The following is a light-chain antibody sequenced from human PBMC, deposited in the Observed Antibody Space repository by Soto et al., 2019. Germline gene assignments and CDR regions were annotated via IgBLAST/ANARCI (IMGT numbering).Light chain of an antibody. V-gene: IGKV3-11*01. Sequence: IVLTQSPDTLSLSPWERATLSCRASQSVRAYLAWYQQKPGQAPRLLIYDASNRATGIPARFSGSGSGTDFTLTISRLEPEDSAVYFCQHYSSQTFGQGTKVDIK. CDR3: QHYSSQT. CDR2: DAS. CDR1: QSVRAY. J-gene: IGKJ1*01.